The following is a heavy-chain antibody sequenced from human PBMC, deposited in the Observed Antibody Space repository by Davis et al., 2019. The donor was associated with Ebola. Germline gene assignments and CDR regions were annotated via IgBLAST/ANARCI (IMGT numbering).Heavy chain of an antibody. CDR2: ISAYNGNT. J-gene: IGHJ6*02. CDR1: AYTITSNG. Sequence: ASVKDFCNASAYTITSNGTSWVRHAPGHGHESLGWISAYNGNTNYAQKLQGRAIMTTDTSTSTAYMELRSLRSDDTAVYYCARGYHYYDSRGIFYYYYGMDVWGQGTTVTVSS. D-gene: IGHD3-22*01. V-gene: IGHV1-18*04. CDR3: ARGYHYYDSRGIFYYYYGMDV.